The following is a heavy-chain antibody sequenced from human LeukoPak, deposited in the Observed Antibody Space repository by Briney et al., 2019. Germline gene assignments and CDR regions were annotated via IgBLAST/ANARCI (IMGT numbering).Heavy chain of an antibody. Sequence: PGGSLRLSCAASGFTFSSYAMTWVRQAPGKGLEWVSAISGSGGSTYSADSVKGRFTISRDNSKNTLYLQTNSLRAEDTAVYYCAKGGGARPFDYWGQGTLVTVSS. CDR3: AKGGGARPFDY. V-gene: IGHV3-23*01. CDR1: GFTFSSYA. CDR2: ISGSGGST. J-gene: IGHJ4*02. D-gene: IGHD3-16*01.